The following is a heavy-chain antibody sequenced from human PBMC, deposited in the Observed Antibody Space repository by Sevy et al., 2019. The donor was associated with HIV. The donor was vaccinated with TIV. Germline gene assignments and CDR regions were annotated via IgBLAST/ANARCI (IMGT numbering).Heavy chain of an antibody. J-gene: IGHJ6*02. CDR2: VSYDGSNK. Sequence: GGSLRLSCAASGFIFTTYGMHWVRQAPGKGLEWVAIVSYDGSNKFYADSVKGRFTIYRDNSKNTLYLQMNSLRTEDTAVYYCAKEIGSSGGDLYYYGMDVWGQGTTVTVSS. V-gene: IGHV3-30*18. D-gene: IGHD6-19*01. CDR1: GFIFTTYG. CDR3: AKEIGSSGGDLYYYGMDV.